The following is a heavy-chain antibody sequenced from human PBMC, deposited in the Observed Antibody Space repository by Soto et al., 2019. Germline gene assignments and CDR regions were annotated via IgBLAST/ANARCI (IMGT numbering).Heavy chain of an antibody. CDR1: GFTVSSNY. CDR2: IYSGGST. Sequence: EVQLVESGGGLVQPGGSLRLSCAASGFTVSSNYMSWVRQAPGKGLEWVSVIYSGGSTYYADSVKGRFTISRDNSKNTLYLQMNSLRAEDTAVYYCASDISGWYGLDYWGQGTLVTVSS. CDR3: ASDISGWYGLDY. D-gene: IGHD6-19*01. V-gene: IGHV3-66*01. J-gene: IGHJ4*02.